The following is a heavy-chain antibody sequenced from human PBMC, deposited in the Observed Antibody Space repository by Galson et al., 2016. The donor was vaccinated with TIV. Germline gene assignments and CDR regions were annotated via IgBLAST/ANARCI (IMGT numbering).Heavy chain of an antibody. V-gene: IGHV4-59*11. J-gene: IGHJ4*02. CDR2: IYYSGST. CDR3: ARGYFGSGSILTYYFDY. Sequence: ETLSLTCTVSGGSISSHSWSWIRQPPGKGLEWIGYIYYSGSTNYNPSLKSRVTISVDTSKNQFSLKLSSVTAADTAVYYCARGYFGSGSILTYYFDYWGQGTLVTVSS. D-gene: IGHD3-3*01. CDR1: GGSISSHS.